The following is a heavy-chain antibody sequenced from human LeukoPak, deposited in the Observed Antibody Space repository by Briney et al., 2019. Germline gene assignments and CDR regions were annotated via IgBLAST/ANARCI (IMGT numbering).Heavy chain of an antibody. CDR3: ARDPGMTTVTNILDY. Sequence: HAGRSLRLSCAASGFTFSSYAMHWVRQAPGKGLEWVAVISYDGSNKYYADSVKGRFTISRDNSKNTLYLQMNSLRAEDTAVYYCARDPGMTTVTNILDYWDQGTLVTVSS. V-gene: IGHV3-30-3*01. D-gene: IGHD4-17*01. CDR2: ISYDGSNK. CDR1: GFTFSSYA. J-gene: IGHJ4*02.